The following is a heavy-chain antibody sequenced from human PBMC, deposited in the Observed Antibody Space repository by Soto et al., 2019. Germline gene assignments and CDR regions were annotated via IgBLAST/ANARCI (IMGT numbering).Heavy chain of an antibody. CDR3: ARAYGSGSHYYYGMDV. D-gene: IGHD3-10*01. J-gene: IGHJ6*02. CDR1: GYTFTSYD. Sequence: GASVKVSCKASGYTFTSYDINWVRQATGQGLEWMGWMNPNSGNTGYAQKFQGRVTMTRNTSISTAYMELSSLRSEDTAVYYCARAYGSGSHYYYGMDVWGQGTTVTVSS. V-gene: IGHV1-8*01. CDR2: MNPNSGNT.